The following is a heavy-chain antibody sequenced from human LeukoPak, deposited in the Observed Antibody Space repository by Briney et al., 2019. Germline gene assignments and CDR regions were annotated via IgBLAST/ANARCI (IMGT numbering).Heavy chain of an antibody. D-gene: IGHD1-7*01. CDR1: GGSICSYY. CDR2: IYYSGST. J-gene: IGHJ4*02. V-gene: IGHV4-59*01. CDR3: ARGGTAFFDY. Sequence: SETLSLTCTVSGGSICSYYWSWIRQPPGKGLEWIGYIYYSGSTNYNPSLKSRVTISVDTSKNQFSLKLSSVTAADTAVYYCARGGTAFFDYWGQGTLVTVSS.